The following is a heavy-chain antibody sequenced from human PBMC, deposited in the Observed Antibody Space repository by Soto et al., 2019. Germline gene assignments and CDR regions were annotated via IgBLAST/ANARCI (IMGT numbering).Heavy chain of an antibody. CDR1: GFTFSSYG. D-gene: IGHD1-1*01. CDR2: ISNDGRNK. Sequence: GGSLRLSCAASGFTFSSYGMHWVRQGPGKGLEWVAVISNDGRNKYYADSVKGRFTISRDNSKNTLYLQMNSLRAEDTAVYYCASTSTGTPRYYFDYWGQGTLVTVSS. J-gene: IGHJ4*02. V-gene: IGHV3-33*05. CDR3: ASTSTGTPRYYFDY.